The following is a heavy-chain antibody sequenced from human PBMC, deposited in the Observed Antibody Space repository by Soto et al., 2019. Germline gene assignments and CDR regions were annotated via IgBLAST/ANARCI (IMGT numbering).Heavy chain of an antibody. J-gene: IGHJ3*02. CDR1: GGSFSGYY. V-gene: IGHV4-34*01. CDR3: AREGPVVVVAASNDAFDI. Sequence: SETLSLTCAVYGGSFSGYYWSWIRQPPGKGLEWIGEINHSGSTNYNPSLKSRVTISVDTSKNQFSLKLSSVTAADTAVYYCAREGPVVVVAASNDAFDIWGQGTMVTVS. CDR2: INHSGST. D-gene: IGHD2-15*01.